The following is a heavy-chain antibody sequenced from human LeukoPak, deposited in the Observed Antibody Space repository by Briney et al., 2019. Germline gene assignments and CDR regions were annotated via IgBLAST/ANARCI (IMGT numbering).Heavy chain of an antibody. Sequence: SVKVSCKASGGTFSSYAISWVRQAPGQGLEWMGGIIPIFGTANYAQKFQGRVTITADESTSTAYMELSSLRSEDTAVYYCAIQRNGYCSSTSCYEDLDYWGQGTLVTVSS. J-gene: IGHJ4*02. D-gene: IGHD2-2*03. CDR1: GGTFSSYA. CDR2: IIPIFGTA. V-gene: IGHV1-69*13. CDR3: AIQRNGYCSSTSCYEDLDY.